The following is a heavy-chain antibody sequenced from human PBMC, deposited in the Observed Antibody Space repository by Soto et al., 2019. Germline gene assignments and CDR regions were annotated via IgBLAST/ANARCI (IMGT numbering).Heavy chain of an antibody. D-gene: IGHD2-2*01. J-gene: IGHJ6*03. CDR1: GFTFSSYA. Sequence: PGGYLSLSCAASGFTFSSYAMSWARQAPGRGLEWVSAISGSGGSTYYADSVKGRFTISRDNAKNTLYLQMNSLRAEDTAVHYCAKALYCSSTSRYPADTNYYMNGWGKETRVTVSS. CDR2: ISGSGGST. V-gene: IGHV3-23*01. CDR3: AKALYCSSTSRYPADTNYYMNG.